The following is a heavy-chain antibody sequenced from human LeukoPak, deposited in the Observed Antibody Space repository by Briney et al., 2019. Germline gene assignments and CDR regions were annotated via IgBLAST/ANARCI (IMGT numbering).Heavy chain of an antibody. Sequence: ASVKVSCKASGYTFTSYYMHWVRQAPGQGLEWMGIINPSGGSTSYAQKFQGRVTTTRDMSTSTVYMELSSLRSEDTAVYYCARDSSSWYYFDYWGQGTLVTVSS. D-gene: IGHD6-13*01. CDR3: ARDSSSWYYFDY. J-gene: IGHJ4*02. V-gene: IGHV1-46*01. CDR2: INPSGGST. CDR1: GYTFTSYY.